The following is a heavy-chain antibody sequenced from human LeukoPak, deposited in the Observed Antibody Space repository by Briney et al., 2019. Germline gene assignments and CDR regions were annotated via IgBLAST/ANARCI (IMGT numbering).Heavy chain of an antibody. D-gene: IGHD3-22*01. J-gene: IGHJ4*02. CDR1: GFTFSSYG. CDR2: IKQDGSEK. Sequence: GGSLRLSCAASGFTFSSYGMHWVRQAPGKGLEWVANIKQDGSEKYYVDSVKGRFTISRDNAKNSLYLQMNSLRAEDTAVYYCAREAYYYDSSGYWIFDYWGQGTLVTVSS. V-gene: IGHV3-7*01. CDR3: AREAYYYDSSGYWIFDY.